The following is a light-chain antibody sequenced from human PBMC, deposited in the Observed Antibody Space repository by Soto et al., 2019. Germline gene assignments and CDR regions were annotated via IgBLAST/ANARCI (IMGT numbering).Light chain of an antibody. CDR3: QHYHDYQT. V-gene: IGKV1-5*03. CDR2: KVS. CDR1: ERMVPW. Sequence: DVRLTQSPATLSASVGDRVGITCRASERMVPWLAWYQQKSGRDPKPLMYKVSTLGSDVPSRFSGSGSGTTFTFTIDDLQPNDSAISYCQHYHDYQTFGKGTEIEGK. J-gene: IGKJ1*01.